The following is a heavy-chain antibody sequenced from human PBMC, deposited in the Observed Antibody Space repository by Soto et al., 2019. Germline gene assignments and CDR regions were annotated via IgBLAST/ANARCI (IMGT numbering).Heavy chain of an antibody. CDR3: ARDVSGKLGHDS. CDR2: IKQDGSDK. Sequence: GGSLRLSCAASGFTFSSFWMSWVRRAPGKGLEWVANIKQDGSDKNYVGSVKGRFTISRDNAKNSLYLQMNSLRVEDTAVYYCARDVSGKLGHDSWGQGTLVTV. D-gene: IGHD3-10*01. J-gene: IGHJ4*02. V-gene: IGHV3-7*01. CDR1: GFTFSSFW.